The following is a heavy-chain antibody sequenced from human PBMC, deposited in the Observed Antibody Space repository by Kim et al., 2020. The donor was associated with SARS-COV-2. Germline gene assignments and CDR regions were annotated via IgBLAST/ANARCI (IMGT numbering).Heavy chain of an antibody. V-gene: IGHV3-43*01. CDR1: GFPFDGFS. Sequence: GGSLRPSCSASGFPFDGFSMHWVRQVPGRGLEWVSLISKDGRRTFYSDSVRGRFTISRDNSKNSLYLQMNGLTPEDTALYYCAKEQFGTRWVSFDSWGQGTLVTVAS. D-gene: IGHD6-13*01. J-gene: IGHJ4*02. CDR3: AKEQFGTRWVSFDS. CDR2: ISKDGRRT.